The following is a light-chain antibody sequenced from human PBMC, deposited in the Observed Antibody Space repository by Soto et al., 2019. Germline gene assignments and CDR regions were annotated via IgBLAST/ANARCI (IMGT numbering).Light chain of an antibody. Sequence: QSVLTQPPSVSGAPGQRVTISCTGSSSNIGAGYNVHWYQQLPGTAPKLLIYANTNRPSGVPDRFSGSKSGTSASLAITGLQAEDEADYYCQSYDSSLYVSVFGGGTKVTVL. CDR2: ANT. CDR3: QSYDSSLYVSV. CDR1: SSNIGAGYN. J-gene: IGLJ2*01. V-gene: IGLV1-40*01.